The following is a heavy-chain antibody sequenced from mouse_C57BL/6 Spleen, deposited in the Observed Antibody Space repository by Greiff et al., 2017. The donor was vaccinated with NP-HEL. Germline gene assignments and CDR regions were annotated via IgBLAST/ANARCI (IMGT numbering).Heavy chain of an antibody. V-gene: IGHV14-4*01. CDR2: IDPENGDT. J-gene: IGHJ2*01. Sequence: EVQLQQSGAELERPGASVKLSCTASGFNIKDDYMHWVKQRPEQGLEWIGWIDPENGDTEYASKFQGKATITADTSSNTAYLQLSSLTSEDTAVYYCTTGVYFDYWGQGTTLTVSS. CDR3: TTGVYFDY. CDR1: GFNIKDDY.